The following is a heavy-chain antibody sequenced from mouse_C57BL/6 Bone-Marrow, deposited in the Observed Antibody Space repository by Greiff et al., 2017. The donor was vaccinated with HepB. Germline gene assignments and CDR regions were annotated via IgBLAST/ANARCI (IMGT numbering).Heavy chain of an antibody. V-gene: IGHV10-3*01. Sequence: VQLVESGGGLVQPKGSLKLSCAASGFTFNTYAMHWVRQAPGKGLEWVARIRSKSSNYATYYADSVKDRFTISRDDSQSMLYLQMNNLKTEDTAMYYCVRDGRGAQATDYAMDYWGQGTSVTVSS. CDR1: GFTFNTYA. CDR3: VRDGRGAQATDYAMDY. CDR2: IRSKSSNYAT. D-gene: IGHD3-2*02. J-gene: IGHJ4*01.